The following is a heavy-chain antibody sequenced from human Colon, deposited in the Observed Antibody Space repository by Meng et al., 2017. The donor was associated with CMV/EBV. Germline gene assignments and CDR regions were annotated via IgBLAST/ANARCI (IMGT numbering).Heavy chain of an antibody. CDR2: IYWDDDK. CDR1: GFILSARGVC. V-gene: IGHV2-5*02. Sequence: QMTLEESSPPLVQPTQTPTLSGTFSGFILSARGVCVGWIQQPPRKTLELLALIYWDDDKRYSPSLKNRLTITKDTSKKQVVLTMTNMDPGDTGTYYCAHRGDGDYFFDFWGQEALVTVSS. D-gene: IGHD4-17*01. CDR3: AHRGDGDYFFDF. J-gene: IGHJ4*02.